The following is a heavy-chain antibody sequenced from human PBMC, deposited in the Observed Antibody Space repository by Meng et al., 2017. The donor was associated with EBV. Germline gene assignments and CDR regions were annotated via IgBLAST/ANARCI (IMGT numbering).Heavy chain of an antibody. CDR2: IRSQVDGRTA. V-gene: IGHV3-15*01. CDR1: EFTFTSAW. D-gene: IGHD1-26*01. Sequence: VQLLECGGGFVMPWESLKLSCAASEFTFTSAWMNWVCQAPGKGLEWVGSIRSQVDGRTADYSAPVKGRFTISRDDSKHTLYLQMNSLKIEDSAVYYCTTDEGGSRFWGQGTLVTVSS. J-gene: IGHJ4*02. CDR3: TTDEGGSRF.